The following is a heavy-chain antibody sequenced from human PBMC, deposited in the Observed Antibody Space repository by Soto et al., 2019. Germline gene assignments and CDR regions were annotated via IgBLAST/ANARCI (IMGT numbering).Heavy chain of an antibody. CDR3: ARDSPDAVAPSFDY. CDR2: IIPIFGTA. V-gene: IGHV1-69*13. CDR1: GGTFSSYA. Sequence: GASVKVSCKASGGTFSSYAISWVRQAPGQGLEWMGGIIPIFGTANYAQKFQGRVTITADESTSTAYMELSSLRSEDMAVYYCARDSPDAVAPSFDYWGQGTLVTVSS. J-gene: IGHJ4*02. D-gene: IGHD2-15*01.